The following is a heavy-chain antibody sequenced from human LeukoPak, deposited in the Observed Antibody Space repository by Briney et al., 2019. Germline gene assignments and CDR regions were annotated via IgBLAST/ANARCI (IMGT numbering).Heavy chain of an antibody. Sequence: GGSLRLSCAAPGFTFSSYSMTSVRQAPGKGLEWVSYISSSSSTIYYADSVKGRFTISRDNAKNSLYLQMNSLRDEDTAVYYCAMDSSSWAYYYYYMDVWGKGTTVTVSS. V-gene: IGHV3-48*02. J-gene: IGHJ6*03. D-gene: IGHD6-13*01. CDR1: GFTFSSYS. CDR3: AMDSSSWAYYYYYMDV. CDR2: ISSSSSTI.